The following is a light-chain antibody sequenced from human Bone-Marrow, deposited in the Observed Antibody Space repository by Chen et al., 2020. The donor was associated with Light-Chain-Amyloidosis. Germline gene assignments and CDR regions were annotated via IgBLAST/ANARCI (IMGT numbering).Light chain of an antibody. V-gene: IGLV2-14*01. CDR2: EVT. Sequence: QSALTQPASVSGSPGQSITISCTGTSSDVGGDNHVSWYQQHPDKAPTLMIYEVTNRPSWVPDRFSGSKADNTASLTISGLKTEDEDDYFCSSYTITNTRVFGSGTRVTV. CDR3: SSYTITNTRV. J-gene: IGLJ1*01. CDR1: SSDVGGDNH.